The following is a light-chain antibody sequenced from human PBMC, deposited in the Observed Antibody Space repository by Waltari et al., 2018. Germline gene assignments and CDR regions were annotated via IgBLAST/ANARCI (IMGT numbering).Light chain of an antibody. CDR2: WAS. CDR1: QSVLSSSNNIKY. Sequence: DIVMSQYQDSLAVSLGERATITCRYSQSVLSSSNNIKYLAWYQQRPGPPPKLLIYWASTRGSGVPYRFSGSGSVTDFTLTISSLRAEDVAFYYCQQYFSRPSTFGQGTKVEIK. CDR3: QQYFSRPST. J-gene: IGKJ1*01. V-gene: IGKV4-1*01.